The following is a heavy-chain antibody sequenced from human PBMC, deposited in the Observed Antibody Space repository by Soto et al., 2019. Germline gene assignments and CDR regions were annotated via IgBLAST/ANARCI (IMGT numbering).Heavy chain of an antibody. D-gene: IGHD3-10*01. J-gene: IGHJ6*02. CDR2: INTSGST. Sequence: QVQLQESGPGLVKPSETLSLTCKVSGDSMNSYYWTWIRQAAGKGLEWIGRINTSGSTNYNPSLKSRPTMSVDTSKNQFSLKLRSVTAADTAVYYCARGRYYSGSGRDYGMDVWGQGTTVTVSS. V-gene: IGHV4-4*07. CDR3: ARGRYYSGSGRDYGMDV. CDR1: GDSMNSYY.